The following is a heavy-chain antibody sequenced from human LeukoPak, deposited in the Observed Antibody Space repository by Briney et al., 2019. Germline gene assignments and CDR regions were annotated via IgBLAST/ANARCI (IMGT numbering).Heavy chain of an antibody. D-gene: IGHD6-19*01. J-gene: IGHJ3*02. CDR2: ISYDGSNK. V-gene: IGHV3-30-3*01. CDR3: ASSNFPIAVDAFDI. CDR1: GFTFSSYA. Sequence: GGSLRLSCAASGFTFSSYAMHWVRQAPGKGLEWVAVISYDGSNKYYADSVKGRFTISRDNSKNTLYLQMNSLRAEDTAVYYCASSNFPIAVDAFDIWGQGTMVTVSS.